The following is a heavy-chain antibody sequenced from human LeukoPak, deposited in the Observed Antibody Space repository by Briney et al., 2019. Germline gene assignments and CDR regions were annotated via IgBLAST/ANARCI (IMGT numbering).Heavy chain of an antibody. CDR2: FHYTGTT. CDR3: ARIGGSFYFYYYMDV. V-gene: IGHV4-39*07. Sequence: SETLSLTCSVSGGSIRSSNYNWGWIRQPPGNGLELIGSFHYTGTTFYNPSLKSRVTISVDTSKNQFSLKLSSVTAADTAVYYCARIGGSFYFYYYMDVWGKGTTVIVSS. CDR1: GGSIRSSNYN. D-gene: IGHD1-26*01. J-gene: IGHJ6*03.